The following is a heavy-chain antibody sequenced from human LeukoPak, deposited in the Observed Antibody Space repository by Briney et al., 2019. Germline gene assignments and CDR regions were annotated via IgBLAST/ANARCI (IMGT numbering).Heavy chain of an antibody. CDR2: IKSKTDGGTT. Sequence: GGSLRLSCAASGFTFSNAWMSWVRQAPGKGLEWVGRIKSKTDGGTTDYAAPVKGRFTISRDDSKNTLYLQMNSLKTEDTAVYYCTTDMPVADPFDRWGQGTLVTVSS. V-gene: IGHV3-15*01. CDR3: TTDMPVADPFDR. D-gene: IGHD6-19*01. CDR1: GFTFSNAW. J-gene: IGHJ5*02.